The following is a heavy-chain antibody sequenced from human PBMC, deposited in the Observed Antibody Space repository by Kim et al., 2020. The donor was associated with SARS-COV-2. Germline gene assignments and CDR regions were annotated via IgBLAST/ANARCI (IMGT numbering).Heavy chain of an antibody. CDR1: GFTFDDYG. J-gene: IGHJ6*02. CDR3: ARDREYDWGQTNGMDV. V-gene: IGHV3-20*04. D-gene: IGHD3-9*01. Sequence: GGSLRLSCAASGFTFDDYGMSWVRQAPGKGLEWVSGINWNGGSTGYADSVKGRFTISRDNAKNSLYLQMNSLRAEDTALYYCARDREYDWGQTNGMDVWGQGTTVTVSS. CDR2: INWNGGST.